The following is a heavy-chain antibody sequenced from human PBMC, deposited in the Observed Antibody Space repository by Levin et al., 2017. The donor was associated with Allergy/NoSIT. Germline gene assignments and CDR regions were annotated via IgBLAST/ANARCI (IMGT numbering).Heavy chain of an antibody. Sequence: SGPTLVKPTQTLTLTCTFSGFSLNTNGVAVGWIRQPPGKALEWLALIYWDDDKRYSPSLKSRLTITKDTSKNQVVLTMTDMDPVDTATYYCAHRRWFDGGLSPSAEYFQHWGQGTLITVSS. CDR2: IYWDDDK. V-gene: IGHV2-5*02. CDR3: AHRRWFDGGLSPSAEYFQH. D-gene: IGHD2-15*01. J-gene: IGHJ1*01. CDR1: GFSLNTNGVA.